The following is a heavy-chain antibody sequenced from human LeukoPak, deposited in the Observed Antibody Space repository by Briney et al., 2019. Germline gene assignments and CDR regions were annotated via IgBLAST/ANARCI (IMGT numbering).Heavy chain of an antibody. D-gene: IGHD3-10*01. Sequence: PSETLSLTCTVSGGSISSYYWSWIRQPPGKGLEWIGYISYSGSTNYNPSLKSRVTISVDTSRNQFSLKLSSVTAADMAVYYCARGRLGGSGSYYNVLDYWGQGTLVTVSS. V-gene: IGHV4-59*01. CDR2: ISYSGST. CDR3: ARGRLGGSGSYYNVLDY. CDR1: GGSISSYY. J-gene: IGHJ4*02.